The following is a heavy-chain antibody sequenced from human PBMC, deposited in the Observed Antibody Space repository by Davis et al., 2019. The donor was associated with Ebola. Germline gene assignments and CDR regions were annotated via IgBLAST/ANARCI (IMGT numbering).Heavy chain of an antibody. V-gene: IGHV4-39*01. CDR2: MYYSGTA. D-gene: IGHD5-24*01. J-gene: IGHJ4*02. CDR1: GGSISSSSYY. Sequence: PSETLSLTCTVSGGSISSSSYYRGWIRQPPGKGLEWIGSMYYSGTAYYNPSLKSRVTFSVDTSKNQFSLKLSSVTAADTAVYYCARLQRWLQDKRDYWGQGTLVTVSS. CDR3: ARLQRWLQDKRDY.